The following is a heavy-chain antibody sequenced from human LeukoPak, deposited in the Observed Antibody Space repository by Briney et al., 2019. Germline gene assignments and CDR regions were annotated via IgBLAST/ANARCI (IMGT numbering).Heavy chain of an antibody. D-gene: IGHD6-6*01. CDR3: AKEPYSSSAGEYFQH. CDR2: ISGSGDST. V-gene: IGHV3-23*01. J-gene: IGHJ1*01. Sequence: PGGSLRLSCAASGFTFSSYAMSWVRQAPGKGLEWVSAISGSGDSTYYADSVKGRFTISRDNSKNTLYLQMNSLRAEDTAVYYCAKEPYSSSAGEYFQHWGQGTLVTVSS. CDR1: GFTFSSYA.